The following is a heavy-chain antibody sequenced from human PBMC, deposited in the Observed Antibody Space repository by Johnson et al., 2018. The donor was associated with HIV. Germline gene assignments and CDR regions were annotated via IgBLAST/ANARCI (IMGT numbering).Heavy chain of an antibody. J-gene: IGHJ3*02. D-gene: IGHD3-10*01. CDR2: ISGSGAST. CDR3: AKRNYGSGGNAFDI. V-gene: IGHV3-23*04. Sequence: VQLVESGGGLVQPGGSLRLSCAASGFTFGSYVMSWVRQAPGKGLEWVSAISGSGASTYYADSLKGRCTISRDNSKNTLYLQMNSLRAEDTAVYYCAKRNYGSGGNAFDIWGQGTMVTVSS. CDR1: GFTFGSYV.